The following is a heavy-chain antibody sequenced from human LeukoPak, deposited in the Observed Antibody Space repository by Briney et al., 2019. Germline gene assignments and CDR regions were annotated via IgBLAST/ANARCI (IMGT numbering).Heavy chain of an antibody. D-gene: IGHD3-16*01. Sequence: PSETLSLTCAVYGGSFSGYYWSWIRQPPGKGPEWIGEINHSGSTNYNPSLKSRVTISVDTSKNQFFLKLSSVTAADTAVYYCARTGVRGSTSWGRGTMVTVSS. CDR1: GGSFSGYY. CDR3: ARTGVRGSTS. V-gene: IGHV4-34*01. CDR2: INHSGST. J-gene: IGHJ3*01.